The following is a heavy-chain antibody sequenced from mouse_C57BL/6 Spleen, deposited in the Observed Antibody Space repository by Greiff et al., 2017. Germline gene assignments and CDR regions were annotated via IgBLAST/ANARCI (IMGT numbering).Heavy chain of an antibody. J-gene: IGHJ4*01. V-gene: IGHV1-15*01. D-gene: IGHD1-1*01. Sequence: QVQLQQSGAELVRPGASVTLSCKASGYTFTDYEMHWVKQTPVHGLEWIGAIDPETGGTAYNQKFKGKAILTADKSSSTAYMELRSLTSEDSAVYYCTRETVVATDYAMDYWGQGTSVTVSS. CDR1: GYTFTDYE. CDR3: TRETVVATDYAMDY. CDR2: IDPETGGT.